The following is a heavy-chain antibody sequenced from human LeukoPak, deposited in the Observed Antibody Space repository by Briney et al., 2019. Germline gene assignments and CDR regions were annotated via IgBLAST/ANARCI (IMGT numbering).Heavy chain of an antibody. CDR1: GFTVSSNY. J-gene: IGHJ5*02. Sequence: GSLRLSCAASGFTVSSNYMSWVRQPPGKGLEWIGEINHSGSTNYNPSLKSRITISVDPSKTQFSLQLRSVTAADTAVYYCATLFLGYCSSTSCYKGNSFDPWGQGTLVTVSS. V-gene: IGHV4-34*08. CDR3: ATLFLGYCSSTSCYKGNSFDP. D-gene: IGHD2-2*02. CDR2: INHSGST.